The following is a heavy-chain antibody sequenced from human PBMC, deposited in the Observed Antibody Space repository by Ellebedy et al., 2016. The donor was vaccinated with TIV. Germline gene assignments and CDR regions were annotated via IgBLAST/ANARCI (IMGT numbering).Heavy chain of an antibody. D-gene: IGHD2-2*02. CDR1: GFTFSNYW. V-gene: IGHV3-7*01. Sequence: GESLKISCAASGFTFSNYWMSWVRQAPGKGLEWVAHIKQDGSETYYVDSVKGRFTISRANAKNSLYLQMNSLRADDTAVYYCARSPYTGYSDLGFDYWGQGSLVTVSS. CDR3: ARSPYTGYSDLGFDY. CDR2: IKQDGSET. J-gene: IGHJ4*02.